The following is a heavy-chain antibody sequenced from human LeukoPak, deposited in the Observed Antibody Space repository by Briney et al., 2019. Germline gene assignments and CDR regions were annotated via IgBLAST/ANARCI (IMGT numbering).Heavy chain of an antibody. CDR3: ARDFEEYCGGDCYSGGYFDY. D-gene: IGHD2-21*02. CDR2: IKQDGSEK. V-gene: IGHV3-7*03. J-gene: IGHJ4*02. CDR1: GFTFSSYW. Sequence: GGSLRLSCAASGFTFSSYWMSWVRQAPGKGLEWVASIKQDGSEKYYVDSVKGRFTISRDNAKNSLYLQMNSLRAEDTAVYYCARDFEEYCGGDCYSGGYFDYWGQGTLVTVSS.